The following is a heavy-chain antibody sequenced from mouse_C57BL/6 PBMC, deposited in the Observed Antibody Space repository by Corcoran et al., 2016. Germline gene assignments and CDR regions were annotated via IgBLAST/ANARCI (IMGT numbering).Heavy chain of an antibody. Sequence: QDQLKQSGAELVRPGASVKLSCKASGYTITDYYINWVKQRPGQGLELIARIYPGSGNTYYNEKFKGKATLTAEKSSSTAYMQLSSLTSEDSAVYFCARWAYSSDYWGQGTTLTVS. V-gene: IGHV1-76*01. CDR1: GYTITDYY. D-gene: IGHD2-10*01. CDR2: IYPGSGNT. CDR3: ARWAYSSDY. J-gene: IGHJ2*01.